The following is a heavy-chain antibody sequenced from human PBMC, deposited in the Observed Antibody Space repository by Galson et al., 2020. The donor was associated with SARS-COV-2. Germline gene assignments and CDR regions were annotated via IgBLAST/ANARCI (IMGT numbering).Heavy chain of an antibody. CDR1: GGSIRSSNYY. V-gene: IGHV4-39*07. CDR3: ARDATSSGWYNWFDP. J-gene: IGHJ5*02. D-gene: IGHD6-19*01. CDR2: LFTSGTP. Sequence: SQTLSLTCTVSGGSIRSSNYYWGWIRQPPGRGLGWLGCLFTSGTPHSSPSLRRRVTISVDTSKNQFSLNLNSVTAADTAMYYCARDATSSGWYNWFDPWGQGTLVTVSS.